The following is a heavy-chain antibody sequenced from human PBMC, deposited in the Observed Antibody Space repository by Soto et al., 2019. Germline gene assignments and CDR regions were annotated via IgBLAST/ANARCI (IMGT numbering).Heavy chain of an antibody. D-gene: IGHD4-17*01. Sequence: SETLSLTCAVYGGSFSGYYWSWIRQPPGKGLEWIGEINHSGSTNYNPSLKSRVTISVDTSKNQFSLKLSSVTAADTAVYYCARSTVTTLPPHFFDYWGQGTLVTVSS. V-gene: IGHV4-34*01. CDR3: ARSTVTTLPPHFFDY. J-gene: IGHJ4*02. CDR1: GGSFSGYY. CDR2: INHSGST.